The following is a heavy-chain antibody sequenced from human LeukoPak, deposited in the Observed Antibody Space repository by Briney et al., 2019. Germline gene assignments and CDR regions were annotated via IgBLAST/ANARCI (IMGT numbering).Heavy chain of an antibody. CDR1: GGSISSGGYY. CDR2: IYYSGST. J-gene: IGHJ6*02. V-gene: IGHV4-31*03. D-gene: IGHD4-17*01. CDR3: ARGATVTTYYYGMDV. Sequence: PSETLSLTCTVSGGSISSGGYYWSWIRQHPGKGLEWLGYIYYSGSTYYNPSLKSRVTISVDTSKNQFSLKLSSVTAADTAVYYCARGATVTTYYYGMDVWGQGTTVTVSS.